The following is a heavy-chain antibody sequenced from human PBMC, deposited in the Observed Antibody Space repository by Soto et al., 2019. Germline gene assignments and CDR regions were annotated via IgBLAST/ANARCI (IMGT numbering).Heavy chain of an antibody. CDR2: SGNT. CDR3: ARGADDFSSGYYYEY. D-gene: IGHD3-3*01. Sequence: QVQLVQSGAEVKKPGASVTVSCKASGYTFSRHGISWVRQAPGQGLEWMAWSGNTNYAQKFQCRLTLTTNPSTRTAYMELRSLGSDDTAVYYCARGADDFSSGYYYEYWGQGTLVTVSS. CDR1: GYTFSRHG. V-gene: IGHV1-18*04. J-gene: IGHJ4*02.